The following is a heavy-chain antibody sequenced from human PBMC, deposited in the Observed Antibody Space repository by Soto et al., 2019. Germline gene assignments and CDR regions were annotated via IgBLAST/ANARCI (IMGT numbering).Heavy chain of an antibody. CDR1: ASSISSAYF. Sequence: PSETLSLTCAVSASSISSAYFWGWIRQPPGKGLEWIATIFHTGGTYYNPSLKSRVTISVDTSNNQFSLRLNSVTAADTALYFCARTWLAGGTPAAAFDIWGQGTMVT. CDR3: ARTWLAGGTPAAAFDI. V-gene: IGHV4-38-2*01. CDR2: IFHTGGT. D-gene: IGHD2-15*01. J-gene: IGHJ3*02.